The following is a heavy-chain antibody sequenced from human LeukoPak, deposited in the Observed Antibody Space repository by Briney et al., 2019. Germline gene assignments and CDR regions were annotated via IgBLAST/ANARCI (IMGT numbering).Heavy chain of an antibody. J-gene: IGHJ4*02. CDR3: ARASITMVRGVGFDY. CDR1: GGSFSGYY. D-gene: IGHD3-10*01. CDR2: INHSEST. Sequence: PSETLSLTCAVYGGSFSGYYWSWIRQPPGKGLEWIGEINHSESTNYNPSLKSRVTISVDTSKNQFSLKLSSVTAADTAVYYCARASITMVRGVGFDYWGQGTLVTVSS. V-gene: IGHV4-34*09.